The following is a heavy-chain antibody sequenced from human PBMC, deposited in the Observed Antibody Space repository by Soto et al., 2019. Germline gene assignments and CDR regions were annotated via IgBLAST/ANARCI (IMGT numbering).Heavy chain of an antibody. J-gene: IGHJ4*02. CDR2: IIPIFGTA. D-gene: IGHD2-8*01. V-gene: IGHV1-69*13. Sequence: SVKVSCKASGGTFSSYAISWVRQAPGQGLEWMGGIIPIFGTANYAQKFQGRVTITADESTSTAYMELSRLTSEDTAIYYCAADATAWQQMVPSDYWGQGTLVTVSS. CDR3: AADATAWQQMVPSDY. CDR1: GGTFSSYA.